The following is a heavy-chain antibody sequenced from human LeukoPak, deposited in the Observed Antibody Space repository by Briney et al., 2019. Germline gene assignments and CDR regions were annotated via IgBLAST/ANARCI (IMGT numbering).Heavy chain of an antibody. V-gene: IGHV1-46*01. D-gene: IGHD4-11*01. Sequence: ASVKVSCKASGYIFTGYYMHWVRQAPGQGPEWMGIINPIGGTTNYAQKFQGRVTLTRDTSTSTVYMELSSLRSEDTAVYYCARQQGLQNLNFDYWGQGALVTVSS. CDR2: INPIGGTT. CDR3: ARQQGLQNLNFDY. CDR1: GYIFTGYY. J-gene: IGHJ4*02.